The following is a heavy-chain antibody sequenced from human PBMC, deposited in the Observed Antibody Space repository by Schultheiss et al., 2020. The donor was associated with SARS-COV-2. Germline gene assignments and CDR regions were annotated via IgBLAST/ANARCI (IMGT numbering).Heavy chain of an antibody. D-gene: IGHD3-10*01. CDR1: GGSISSYY. CDR2: IYYSGST. V-gene: IGHV4-59*12. Sequence: SETLSLTCTVSGGSISSYYWGWIRQPPGKGLEWIGYIYYSGSTNYNPSLKSRVTMSVDTSKNQFSLKLSSVTAADTAVYYCARAGRGYGSGSWGFDYWGQGTLVTVSS. J-gene: IGHJ4*02. CDR3: ARAGRGYGSGSWGFDY.